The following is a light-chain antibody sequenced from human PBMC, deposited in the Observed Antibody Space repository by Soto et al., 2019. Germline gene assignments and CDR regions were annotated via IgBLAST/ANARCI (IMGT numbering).Light chain of an antibody. CDR1: QRVISSS. V-gene: IGKV3-20*01. J-gene: IGKJ4*01. CDR3: QQYGSSPLT. Sequence: EIVLTQSPGTLSLSPGERATLSCRASQRVISSSLAWYQQKPGQSPRLLISYASSRTTGIPDRFSGSGSGTDFTLTISKLEPGDFAVYYCQQYGSSPLTFGGGTKVDIK. CDR2: YAS.